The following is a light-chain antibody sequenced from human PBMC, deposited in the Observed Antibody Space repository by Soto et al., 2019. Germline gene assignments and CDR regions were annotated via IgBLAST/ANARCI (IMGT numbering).Light chain of an antibody. CDR2: LNSDGSH. CDR3: QNWGTGNAV. Sequence: QPVLTQSPSASASLGASVKLTCTLSSGHSSYAIAWHQQQPEKGPRYLMKLNSDGSHSKGDGIPDRFSGSSSGAERYLTITSLQSEDEADYYCQNWGTGNAVFGGGTQLTVL. J-gene: IGLJ7*01. V-gene: IGLV4-69*01. CDR1: SGHSSYA.